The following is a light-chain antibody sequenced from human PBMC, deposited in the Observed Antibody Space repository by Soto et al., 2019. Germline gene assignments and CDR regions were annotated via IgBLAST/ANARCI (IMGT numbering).Light chain of an antibody. CDR2: KAS. CDR3: QQYDNLPPTWT. Sequence: DIQMTQSPSTLSASVGDRVTITCQASQSISRWLAWYQQKPGKAPKLLIYKASTLKSGVPSRFSGSGSGTHFTFTISSLQPEDIATYYCQQYDNLPPTWTFGQGTKVDI. J-gene: IGKJ1*01. CDR1: QSISRW. V-gene: IGKV1-5*03.